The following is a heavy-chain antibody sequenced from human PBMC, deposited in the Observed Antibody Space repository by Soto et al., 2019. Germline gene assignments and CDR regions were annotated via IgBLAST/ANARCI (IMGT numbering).Heavy chain of an antibody. CDR1: GGTFSSYA. Sequence: ASVKVSCKASGGTFSSYAISWVRQAPGQGLEWMGGIIPIFGTANYAQKFQGRVTITADESTSTAYMELSSLRSEDTAVYYCARGGAGIAAAGPYYWGQGTLVTVSS. V-gene: IGHV1-69*13. CDR2: IIPIFGTA. J-gene: IGHJ4*02. D-gene: IGHD6-13*01. CDR3: ARGGAGIAAAGPYY.